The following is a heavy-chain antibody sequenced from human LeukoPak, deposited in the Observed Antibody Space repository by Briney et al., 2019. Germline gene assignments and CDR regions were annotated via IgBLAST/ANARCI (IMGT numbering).Heavy chain of an antibody. Sequence: SETLSLTCTVSGGSIRSYYWGWIRQPPGRGLEWIGDISHSGSSHYNPSLKSRLSMSVDTSKNQFSLTLTAVTAADTAVYYCGRRPYFDILAGSQMWGTVDHWGQGALVTVSS. CDR3: GRRPYFDILAGSQMWGTVDH. J-gene: IGHJ4*02. CDR1: GGSIRSYY. D-gene: IGHD3-9*01. CDR2: ISHSGSS. V-gene: IGHV4-34*01.